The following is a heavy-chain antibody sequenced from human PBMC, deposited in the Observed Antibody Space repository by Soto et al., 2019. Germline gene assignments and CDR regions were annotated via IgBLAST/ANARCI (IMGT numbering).Heavy chain of an antibody. V-gene: IGHV3-30*18. J-gene: IGHJ4*02. CDR1: GFTFSSYG. D-gene: IGHD3-22*01. CDR2: ISYDGSNK. CDR3: AKDYYDSSGYPQYYFDY. Sequence: GSLRLSCAASGFTFSSYGMHWVRQAPGKGLEWVAVISYDGSNKYYADSVKGRFTISRDNSKNTLYLQMNSLRAEDTAVYYCAKDYYDSSGYPQYYFDYWGQGTLVTVSS.